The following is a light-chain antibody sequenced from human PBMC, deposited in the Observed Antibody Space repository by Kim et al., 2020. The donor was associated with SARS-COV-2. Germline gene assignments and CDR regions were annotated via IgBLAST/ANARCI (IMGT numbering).Light chain of an antibody. V-gene: IGLV1-47*01. J-gene: IGLJ3*02. Sequence: ELTQPPSVSGTPGQRVIISCSGTTSNIGTNYVYWYRQVPGAAPKLLISRINQRPSGVPDRFSGSNSGSSASLAISGLRPEDEADYYCAAWDDSRSAWEFGGGTRLTVL. CDR2: RIN. CDR3: AAWDDSRSAWE. CDR1: TSNIGTNY.